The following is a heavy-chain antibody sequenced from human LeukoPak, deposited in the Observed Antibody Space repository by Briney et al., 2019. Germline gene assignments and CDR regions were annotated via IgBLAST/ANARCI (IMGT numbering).Heavy chain of an antibody. CDR3: ARLRVAATP. Sequence: SETLSLTCTVSGGSISSSSYYWGWIRQPPGKGLEWIGSICYSGSTYYNPSLKSRVTISVDTSKNQFSLKLSSVTAADTAVYYCARLRVAATPWGQGTLVTVSS. J-gene: IGHJ5*02. CDR2: ICYSGST. CDR1: GGSISSSSYY. V-gene: IGHV4-39*01. D-gene: IGHD2-15*01.